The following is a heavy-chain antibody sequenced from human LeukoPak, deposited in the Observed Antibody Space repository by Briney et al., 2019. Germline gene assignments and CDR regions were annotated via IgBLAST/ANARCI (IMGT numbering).Heavy chain of an antibody. CDR3: ASLPETPSKGIYYYYYYMDV. D-gene: IGHD1-26*01. Sequence: ASVKVSCKVSVYTLTELSMHWVRQAPGKGLAWMGGFDPEDGETIYAQKFQGRVTMTEDTSTDTAYMELSSLRSEDTGVYYCASLPETPSKGIYYYYYYMDVWGKGTTVTVSS. J-gene: IGHJ6*03. V-gene: IGHV1-24*01. CDR1: VYTLTELS. CDR2: FDPEDGET.